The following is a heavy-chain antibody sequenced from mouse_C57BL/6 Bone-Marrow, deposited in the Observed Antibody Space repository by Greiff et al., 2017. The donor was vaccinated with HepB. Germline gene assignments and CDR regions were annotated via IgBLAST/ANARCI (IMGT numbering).Heavy chain of an antibody. CDR1: GYAFSSSW. J-gene: IGHJ3*01. CDR3: ARWKDYDGFAY. V-gene: IGHV1-82*01. CDR2: IYPGDGDT. Sequence: QVQLQQSGPELVKPGASVKISCKASGYAFSSSWMNWVKQRPGKGLGWIGRIYPGDGDTNYNGKFKGKATLTADKSSSTAYMQLSSLTSEDSAVYFCARWKDYDGFAYWGQGTLVTVSA. D-gene: IGHD2-4*01.